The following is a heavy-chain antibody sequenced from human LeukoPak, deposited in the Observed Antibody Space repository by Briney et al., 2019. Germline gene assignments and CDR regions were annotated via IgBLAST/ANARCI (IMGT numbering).Heavy chain of an antibody. J-gene: IGHJ5*02. D-gene: IGHD3-9*01. CDR2: INHSGST. CDR3: AGRPLRYFDWLPNPFDP. Sequence: SETLSLTCAVYGGSFSGYYWSWIRQPPGKGLEWIGEINHSGSTNYNPSLKSRVTISVDTSKHQFSLKLSSVTAADTAVYYCAGRPLRYFDWLPNPFDPWGQGTLVTVSS. CDR1: GGSFSGYY. V-gene: IGHV4-34*01.